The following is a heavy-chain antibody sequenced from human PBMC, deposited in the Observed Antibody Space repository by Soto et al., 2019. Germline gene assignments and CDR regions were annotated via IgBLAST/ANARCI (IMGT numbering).Heavy chain of an antibody. D-gene: IGHD1-26*01. CDR1: GYTFTNFD. J-gene: IGHJ5*02. V-gene: IGHV1-8*01. CDR3: ARLSAQKWNNWFDP. Sequence: ASVKVSCKASGYTFTNFDLHWVRQAPGQGLEWMGKINPDNGKTVYAQTFQGRVTMTRDTSMSTAYMELSGLRSEDTAVYFCARLSAQKWNNWFDPWGQGTPVTVS. CDR2: INPDNGKT.